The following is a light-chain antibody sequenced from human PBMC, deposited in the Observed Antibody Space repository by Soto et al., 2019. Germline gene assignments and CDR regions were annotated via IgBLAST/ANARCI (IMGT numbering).Light chain of an antibody. Sequence: IQMTQSPSSLSASVGDRITITFHSSQFICNYLNWYHQKPWKAPKLLILDASNLHTGGPTKFSGTEFWTVFTLTIYFVQPDDCATSFCQQYKSLPLTFAGGTKV. CDR1: QFICNY. V-gene: IGKV1-33*01. CDR2: DAS. CDR3: QQYKSLPLT. J-gene: IGKJ4*01.